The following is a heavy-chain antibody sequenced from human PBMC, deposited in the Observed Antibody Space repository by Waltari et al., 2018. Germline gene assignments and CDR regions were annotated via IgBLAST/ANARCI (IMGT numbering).Heavy chain of an antibody. V-gene: IGHV1-69*04. D-gene: IGHD6-13*01. CDR3: ARDLRYSSSPGFDP. CDR1: GGTFSSYT. J-gene: IGHJ5*02. CDR2: IIPILGIA. Sequence: QVQLVHSGAEVKKPGSSVKVSCKASGGTFSSYTISWVRQAPGQGLEWMGRIIPILGIANYEQKFQGRVTITADKSTSTAYMELSSLRSEDTAVYYCARDLRYSSSPGFDPWGQGTLVTVSS.